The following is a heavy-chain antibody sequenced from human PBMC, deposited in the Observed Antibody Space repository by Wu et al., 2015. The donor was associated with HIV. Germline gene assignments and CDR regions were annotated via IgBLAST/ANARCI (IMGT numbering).Heavy chain of an antibody. CDR1: GYSFRSYD. Sequence: QVQLVQSGAEVKKHGASVKVSCKASGYSFRSYDINWVRQAPGQGLEWMGWMNPNSGNAGSAQKFLGRVAFTRDTSIGTAYMELSSLRSEDTAVYYCARGPSGYYGSGSRFDYWGQGTLVTVSS. V-gene: IGHV1-8*03. D-gene: IGHD3-10*01. CDR2: MNPNSGNA. CDR3: ARGPSGYYGSGSRFDY. J-gene: IGHJ4*02.